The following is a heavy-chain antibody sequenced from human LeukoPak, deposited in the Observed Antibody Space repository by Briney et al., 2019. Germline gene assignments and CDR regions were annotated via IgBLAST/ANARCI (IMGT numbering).Heavy chain of an antibody. J-gene: IGHJ4*02. CDR3: ARVYYGSGSPRHFDY. Sequence: GGSLRLSCAASGFTFDDYTMHWVRQAPGKGLEWVSLISWDGGSTYYADSVKGRFTISRDNAKNSLYLQMSSLRAEDAAVYYCARVYYGSGSPRHFDYWGQGTLVTVSS. V-gene: IGHV3-43*01. CDR2: ISWDGGST. D-gene: IGHD3-10*01. CDR1: GFTFDDYT.